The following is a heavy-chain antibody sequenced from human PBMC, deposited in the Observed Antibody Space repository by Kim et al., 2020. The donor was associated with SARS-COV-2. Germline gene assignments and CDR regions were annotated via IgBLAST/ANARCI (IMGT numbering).Heavy chain of an antibody. Sequence: YARKFKGRVTITADKSTSTAYMELSSLRSEDTAVYYCASARIQLWSCFDYWGQGTLVTVSS. J-gene: IGHJ4*02. CDR3: ASARIQLWSCFDY. V-gene: IGHV1-69*02. D-gene: IGHD5-18*01.